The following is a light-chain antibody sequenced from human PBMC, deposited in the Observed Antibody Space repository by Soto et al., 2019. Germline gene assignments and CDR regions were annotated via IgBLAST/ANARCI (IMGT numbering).Light chain of an antibody. CDR2: EVT. V-gene: IGLV2-14*01. J-gene: IGLJ1*01. CDR3: NSYTTLSNRV. CDR1: SSDVGGYNY. Sequence: QSVLTQPPSASGSPGQSVTISCTGTSSDVGGYNYVSWYQQHPGKAPKLLIYEVTNRPSGVSNRFSGSKSGNTASLTISGLQAEDEANYYCNSYTTLSNRVFGTGTKVTV.